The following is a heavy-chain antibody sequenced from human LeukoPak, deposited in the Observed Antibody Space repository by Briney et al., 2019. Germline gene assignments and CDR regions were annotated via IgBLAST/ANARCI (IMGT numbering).Heavy chain of an antibody. CDR2: IYYSGST. J-gene: IGHJ4*02. D-gene: IGHD3-10*01. CDR1: GCSISSSSYY. Sequence: SETLSLTCTVSGCSISSSSYYWGWIRQPPGKGLEWIGSIYYSGSTYYNPSLKSRVTISVDTSKNQFSLKLSSVTAADTAVYYCARHKFPAYYYGSGSYPPDYWGQGTLVTVSS. V-gene: IGHV4-39*01. CDR3: ARHKFPAYYYGSGSYPPDY.